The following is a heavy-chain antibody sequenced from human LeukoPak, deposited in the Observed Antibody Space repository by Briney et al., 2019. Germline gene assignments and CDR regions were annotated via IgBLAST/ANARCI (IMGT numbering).Heavy chain of an antibody. Sequence: GESLKISCKGSGYSFTSYWIGWVRQMPGKGLEWMGIIYPGDSDTRYSPSFQGQVTISVDKSIITAYLQWSSLKASDTAMYYCARPTHCSTTSCSFDYWGQGTLVTVSS. D-gene: IGHD2-2*01. V-gene: IGHV5-51*01. CDR1: GYSFTSYW. CDR3: ARPTHCSTTSCSFDY. CDR2: IYPGDSDT. J-gene: IGHJ4*02.